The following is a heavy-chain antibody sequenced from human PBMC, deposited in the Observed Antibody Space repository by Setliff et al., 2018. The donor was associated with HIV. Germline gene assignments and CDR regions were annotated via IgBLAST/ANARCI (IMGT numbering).Heavy chain of an antibody. Sequence: PSETLSLTCTVSGGSISSGVSYWSWIRQLPGKGLEWIGYIYYSGSTYYNPSLKSRLTISVETSKNQFSLKVRSVTAADTAVYYRARHGHFYDSSSSDAFDIWGHGTMVTVSS. CDR2: IYYSGST. J-gene: IGHJ3*02. CDR3: ARHGHFYDSSSSDAFDI. V-gene: IGHV4-30-4*08. CDR1: GGSISSGVSY. D-gene: IGHD3-22*01.